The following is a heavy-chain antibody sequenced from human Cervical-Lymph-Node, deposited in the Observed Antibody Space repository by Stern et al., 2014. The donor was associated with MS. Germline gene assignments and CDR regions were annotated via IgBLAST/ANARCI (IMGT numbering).Heavy chain of an antibody. J-gene: IGHJ4*02. Sequence: EVQLVESGGGLVQPGGSLRLSCAASGFIFSNHWMHWVRQAPGKGLVWVSRINSEGSSTSYADSVKGRFTISRDNAKNTLYLQMNSLTAEDTAVYYCAHWNDGRWGQGTLVTVSS. CDR2: INSEGSST. V-gene: IGHV3-74*02. CDR3: AHWNDGR. CDR1: GFIFSNHW. D-gene: IGHD1-1*01.